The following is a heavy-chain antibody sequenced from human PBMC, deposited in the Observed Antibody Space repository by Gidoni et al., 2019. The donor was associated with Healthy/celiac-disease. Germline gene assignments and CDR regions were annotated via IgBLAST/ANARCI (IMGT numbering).Heavy chain of an antibody. CDR1: VFTVSSNY. D-gene: IGHD3-10*01. CDR2: IYSGGST. J-gene: IGHJ6*02. V-gene: IGHV3-66*02. CDR3: ARSSMVRGTYGMDV. Sequence: EVQLVESGGGLVQPGGSLRLSCAASVFTVSSNYMSWVRQAPGKGLEWVSVIYSGGSTYYADSVKGRFTISRDNSKNTLYLQMNSLRAEDTAVYYCARSSMVRGTYGMDVWGQGTTVTVSS.